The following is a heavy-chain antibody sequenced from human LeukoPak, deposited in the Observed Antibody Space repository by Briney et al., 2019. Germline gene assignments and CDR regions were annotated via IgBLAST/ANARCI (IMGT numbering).Heavy chain of an antibody. D-gene: IGHD6-19*01. CDR2: INPNSGGT. Sequence: ASVKVSCKASGYTFTGYYMHWVRQAPGQGLEWMGWINPNSGGTNYAQKFQGRVTMTTDTSTITAYMELRSLRSDDTAVYYCARDLRITVSVAEKMNSGYWGQGTLVTVSS. V-gene: IGHV1-2*02. CDR1: GYTFTGYY. J-gene: IGHJ4*02. CDR3: ARDLRITVSVAEKMNSGY.